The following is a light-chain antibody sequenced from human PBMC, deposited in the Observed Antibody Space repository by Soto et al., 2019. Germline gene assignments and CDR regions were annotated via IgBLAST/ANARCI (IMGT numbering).Light chain of an antibody. CDR3: LQGSNYPLI. V-gene: IGKV1-6*01. CDR2: SAS. Sequence: IQMTQSPSSLSASVGDRVTITCRASQGVRDDVGWYQQKPGKAPQLLIYSASTLQSGVPSRFSGSRSGTDFTLSISGLQPEDFETSDCLQGSNYPLIFCGGTNVEIK. J-gene: IGKJ4*01. CDR1: QGVRDD.